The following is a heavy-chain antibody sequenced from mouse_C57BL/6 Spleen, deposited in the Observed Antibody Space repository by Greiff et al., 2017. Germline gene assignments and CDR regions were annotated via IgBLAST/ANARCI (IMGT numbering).Heavy chain of an antibody. CDR3: ARGRSQFGNFDY. CDR1: GYTFTSYD. Sequence: VKLQESGPELVKPGASVKLSCKASGYTFTSYDINWVKQRPGQGLEWIGWIYPSDGSTKYNEKFKGEATLTVDTSSSTADMELHSLTSEDSAVYYCARGRSQFGNFDYWGQGTTLTVSS. J-gene: IGHJ2*01. V-gene: IGHV1-85*01. D-gene: IGHD3-1*01. CDR2: IYPSDGST.